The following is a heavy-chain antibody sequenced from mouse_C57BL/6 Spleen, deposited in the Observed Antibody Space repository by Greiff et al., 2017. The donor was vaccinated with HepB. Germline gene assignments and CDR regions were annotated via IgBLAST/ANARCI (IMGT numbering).Heavy chain of an antibody. CDR2: INPNNGGT. CDR1: GYTFTDYY. V-gene: IGHV1-26*01. CDR3: SLWFDY. D-gene: IGHD1-1*02. J-gene: IGHJ2*01. Sequence: VQLQQSGPELVKPGASVKISCKASGYTFTDYYMNWVKQSHGKSLEWIGDINPNNGGTSYNQKFKGKATLTVDKSSSTAYMELRSLTSEDSAVYYCSLWFDYWGQGTTLTVSS.